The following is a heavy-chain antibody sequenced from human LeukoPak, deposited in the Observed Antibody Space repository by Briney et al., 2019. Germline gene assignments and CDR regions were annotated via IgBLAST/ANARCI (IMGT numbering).Heavy chain of an antibody. CDR3: ARGSLTGYYDAFDI. V-gene: IGHV4-34*01. CDR1: GGSFSGYY. D-gene: IGHD3-9*01. Sequence: KASETLSLTCAVHGGSFSGYYWSWIRQPPGKGLEWIGEINQSGSTNYNPSLKSRVTISVDTSKNQFSLKLSSVTAADTAVYYCARGSLTGYYDAFDIWGQGTMVTVSS. J-gene: IGHJ3*02. CDR2: INQSGST.